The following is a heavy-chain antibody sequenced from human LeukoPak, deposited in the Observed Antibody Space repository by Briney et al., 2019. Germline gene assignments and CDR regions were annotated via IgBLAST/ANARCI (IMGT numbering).Heavy chain of an antibody. CDR2: IWYDGSNK. CDR1: GFTFSSYG. V-gene: IGHV3-33*01. CDR3: AREYCSSTSCLFDY. Sequence: PGRSLRLSCAASGFTFSSYGMHWVRQAPGKGLEWVAVIWYDGSNKYYADSVKGRFTISRDNSKNTLYLQMNSLRAEDTAVYYCAREYCSSTSCLFDYWGQGILVTVSS. J-gene: IGHJ4*02. D-gene: IGHD2-2*01.